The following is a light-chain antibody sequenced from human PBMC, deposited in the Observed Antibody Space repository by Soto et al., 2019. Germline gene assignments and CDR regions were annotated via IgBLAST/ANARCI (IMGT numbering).Light chain of an antibody. CDR1: SSDVGSSNY. J-gene: IGLJ1*01. CDR2: EVS. V-gene: IGLV2-14*01. Sequence: QSALTQPASVSGSPGQSITISCTGTSSDVGSSNYVSWYQHHPGKAPKLMIYEVSNRPSGVSNRFSGSKSGNTASLTISGLQDEDEADYYCTSFTSSGPAYVFGTGTKLTVL. CDR3: TSFTSSGPAYV.